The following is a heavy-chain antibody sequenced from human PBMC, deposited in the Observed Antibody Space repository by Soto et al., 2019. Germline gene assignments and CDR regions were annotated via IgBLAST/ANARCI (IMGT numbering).Heavy chain of an antibody. Sequence: SVKVSCKASGGTFSSYAISWVRQAPGQGLEWMGGIIPIFGTANYAQKFQGRVTITADESTSTAYMELSSLRSEDTAVYYCAVVRLGELSFQYYYYGMDVWGQGTTVTVSS. V-gene: IGHV1-69*13. J-gene: IGHJ6*02. CDR3: AVVRLGELSFQYYYYGMDV. D-gene: IGHD3-16*02. CDR1: GGTFSSYA. CDR2: IIPIFGTA.